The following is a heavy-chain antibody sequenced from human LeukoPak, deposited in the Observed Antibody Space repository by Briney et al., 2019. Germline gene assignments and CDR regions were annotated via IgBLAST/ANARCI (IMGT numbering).Heavy chain of an antibody. CDR1: GFTLSNAW. J-gene: IGHJ3*02. CDR3: TTGTFCSGNAFDI. CDR2: IKSKTDGGTT. D-gene: IGHD3-3*01. Sequence: GGSLRLSCAASGFTLSNAWMSWVRDAPTKGREGVGRIKSKTDGGTTDYAAPVKGRLTISGDDLKNSLYLQRNIMKTEITVDYYWTTGTFCSGNAFDIWGQGTMVTVSS. V-gene: IGHV3-15*01.